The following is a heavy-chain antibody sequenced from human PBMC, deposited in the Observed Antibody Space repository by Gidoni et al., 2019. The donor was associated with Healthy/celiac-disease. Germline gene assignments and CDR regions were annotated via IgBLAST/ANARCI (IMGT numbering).Heavy chain of an antibody. CDR1: GFPFSRYG. D-gene: IGHD6-6*01. CDR2: ISYDGSNK. CDR3: AKGLRGVGIAARLST. Sequence: QVQLVESGGGVVQPGRSLRLSCAASGFPFSRYGMHWVRQAPGKGLEWVAVISYDGSNKYYADSVKGRFTISRDNSKNTLYLQMNSLRAEDTVVYYCAKGLRGVGIAARLSTWGQGTLVTVSS. J-gene: IGHJ4*02. V-gene: IGHV3-30*18.